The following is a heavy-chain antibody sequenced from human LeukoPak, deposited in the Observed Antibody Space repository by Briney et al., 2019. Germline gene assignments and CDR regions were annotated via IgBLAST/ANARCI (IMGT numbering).Heavy chain of an antibody. CDR2: INPSGGST. V-gene: IGHV1-46*01. CDR3: ARWSYGSGSYYNYPFDY. Sequence: GASVKVSCKASGYTFTSYYMHWVRQAPGQGLEWMGIINPSGGSTSYAQKFQGRVTMTRDMSTSTVYMELSSLRSDDTAVYYCARWSYGSGSYYNYPFDYWGQGTLVTVSS. J-gene: IGHJ4*02. D-gene: IGHD3-10*01. CDR1: GYTFTSYY.